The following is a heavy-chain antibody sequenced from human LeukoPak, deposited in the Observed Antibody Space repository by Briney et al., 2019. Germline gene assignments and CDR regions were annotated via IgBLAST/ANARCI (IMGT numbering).Heavy chain of an antibody. D-gene: IGHD6-13*01. CDR3: AKDLMYSSGWYRLVY. CDR2: ISGSGGST. Sequence: PGGSLRLSCAASGFTFSSYAMSWVRQAPGKGLEWVSAISGSGGSTYYADSVKGRFTISRDNSKNTLYLQMNSLRAQATALYYCAKDLMYSSGWYRLVYWGQGTLVTVSS. CDR1: GFTFSSYA. J-gene: IGHJ4*02. V-gene: IGHV3-23*01.